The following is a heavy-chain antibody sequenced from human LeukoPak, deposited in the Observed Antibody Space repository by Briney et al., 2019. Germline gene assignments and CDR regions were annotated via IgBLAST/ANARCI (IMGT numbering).Heavy chain of an antibody. Sequence: SETLSLTCAVSGASISNDNWWTWVRQPPGKGLEWIGQIYHSGVTSYNPSLNSRARMSVDRSRSLFSLNLTSLTVADTATNYCARKTSTWYGIGDWGQGTLVTVSS. D-gene: IGHD6-13*01. J-gene: IGHJ4*02. CDR1: GASISNDNW. V-gene: IGHV4-4*02. CDR2: IYHSGVT. CDR3: ARKTSTWYGIGD.